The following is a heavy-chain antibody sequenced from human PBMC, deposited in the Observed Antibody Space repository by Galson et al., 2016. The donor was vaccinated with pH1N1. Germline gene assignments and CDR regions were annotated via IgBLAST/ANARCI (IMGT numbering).Heavy chain of an antibody. D-gene: IGHD3-10*01. V-gene: IGHV3-9*01. Sequence: SLRLSCAASGFSFDDFAMHWVRQVPGKGLEWVSGFSSNSGAIGYADSVKGRFTISRDNAQSSMYLQMNSLRPGATAVYYCVKNGGLAGRDYFDTWGQGTLVTVSS. J-gene: IGHJ4*02. CDR1: GFSFDDFA. CDR2: FSSNSGAI. CDR3: VKNGGLAGRDYFDT.